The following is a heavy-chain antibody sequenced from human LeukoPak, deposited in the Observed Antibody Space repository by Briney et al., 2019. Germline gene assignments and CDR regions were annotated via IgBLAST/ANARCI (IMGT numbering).Heavy chain of an antibody. D-gene: IGHD3-10*01. CDR2: IYYSGST. Sequence: SETLSLTCTVSGGSISSSSYYWGWIRQPPGKGLEWIGSIYYSGSTYYNPSLKSRVTISVDTSKNQFSLKLSSVTAADTAVYYCARHVAFSITMVRGVIPPFDYWGQGTLVTVSS. J-gene: IGHJ4*02. CDR1: GGSISSSSYY. V-gene: IGHV4-39*01. CDR3: ARHVAFSITMVRGVIPPFDY.